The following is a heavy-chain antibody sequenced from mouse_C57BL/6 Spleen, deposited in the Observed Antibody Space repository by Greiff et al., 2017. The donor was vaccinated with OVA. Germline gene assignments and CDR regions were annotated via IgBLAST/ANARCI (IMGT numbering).Heavy chain of an antibody. CDR2: IHPNSGST. CDR1: GYTFTSYW. V-gene: IGHV1-64*01. D-gene: IGHD2-4*01. CDR3: ARVRDYDYAMDY. J-gene: IGHJ4*01. Sequence: QVQLQQPGAELVKPGASVKLSCKASGYTFTSYWMHWVKQRPGQGLEWIGMIHPNSGSTNYNEKFKSKATLTVDKSSSTAYMQLSSPTSEDSAVYYCARVRDYDYAMDYWGQGTSVTVSS.